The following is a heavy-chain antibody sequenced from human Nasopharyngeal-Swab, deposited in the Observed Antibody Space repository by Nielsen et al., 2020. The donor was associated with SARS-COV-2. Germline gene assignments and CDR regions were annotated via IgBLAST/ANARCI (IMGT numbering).Heavy chain of an antibody. D-gene: IGHD3-22*01. CDR2: ISSSSSYI. J-gene: IGHJ3*02. CDR3: ASDPYYDTSDDAFDI. V-gene: IGHV3-21*01. Sequence: VRQAPGKGLEWVSSISSSSSYIYYADSVKGRFTISRDNAKNSLYLQMNSLRAEDTAVYYCASDPYYDTSDDAFDIWGQGAMVNVSS.